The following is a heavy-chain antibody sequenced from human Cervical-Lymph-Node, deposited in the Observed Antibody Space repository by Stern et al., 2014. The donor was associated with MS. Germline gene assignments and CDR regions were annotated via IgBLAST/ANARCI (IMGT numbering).Heavy chain of an antibody. CDR3: ARRGYTYGFDY. CDR1: GYTFTSYQ. V-gene: IGHV1-46*03. J-gene: IGHJ4*02. Sequence: VQLEESGAEVKKPGASVKVSCKASGYTFTSYQMHWVRQAPGQGLEWMGKINPRGGGTSYAQKFQGRVTMTRDAPTSTVYMELSSLRSEDTAVYYCARRGYTYGFDYWGQGTLVTVSS. D-gene: IGHD5-18*01. CDR2: INPRGGGT.